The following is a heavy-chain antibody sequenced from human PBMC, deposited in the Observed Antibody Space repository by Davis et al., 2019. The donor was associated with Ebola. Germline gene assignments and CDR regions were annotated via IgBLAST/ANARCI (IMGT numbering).Heavy chain of an antibody. Sequence: PSETLSLTCAVYGGSFSGYYWSWIRQPPGKGLEWIGEINHSGSTYYNPSLKSRVTISVDTSKNQFSLKLSSVTAADTAVYYCARVRRGTGGERWFDPWGQGTLVTVSS. CDR3: ARVRRGTGGERWFDP. CDR2: INHSGST. J-gene: IGHJ5*02. CDR1: GGSFSGYY. V-gene: IGHV4-34*01. D-gene: IGHD1-1*01.